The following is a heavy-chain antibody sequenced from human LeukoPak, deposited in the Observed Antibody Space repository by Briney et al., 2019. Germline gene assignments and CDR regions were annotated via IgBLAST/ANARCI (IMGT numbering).Heavy chain of an antibody. D-gene: IGHD3-10*01. CDR2: IYTSGST. CDR1: GGSISSYY. J-gene: IGHJ5*02. Sequence: SETLSLTCTVSGGSISSYYWSWIRQPPGKGLEWIGYIYTSGSTNYNPSLKSRVTISVDTSKNQFSLKLSSVTAADTAVYYCARATRYGSGSSLLGYNWFDPWGQGTLVTVSS. V-gene: IGHV4-4*09. CDR3: ARATRYGSGSSLLGYNWFDP.